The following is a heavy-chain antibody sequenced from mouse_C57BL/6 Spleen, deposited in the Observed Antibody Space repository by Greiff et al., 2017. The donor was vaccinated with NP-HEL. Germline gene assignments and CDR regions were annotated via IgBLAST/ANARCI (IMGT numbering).Heavy chain of an antibody. Sequence: VQLQQPGVELVRPGSSVKLSCKASGYTFTSYWMHWVKQRPIQGLEWIGNIDPSDSETHYNQKFKDKATLTVDKSSSTAYMQLSSLTSEDSAVYYCARSYGSSYVLYYFDYWGQGTTLTVSS. CDR1: GYTFTSYW. CDR3: ARSYGSSYVLYYFDY. V-gene: IGHV1-52*01. CDR2: IDPSDSET. D-gene: IGHD1-1*01. J-gene: IGHJ2*01.